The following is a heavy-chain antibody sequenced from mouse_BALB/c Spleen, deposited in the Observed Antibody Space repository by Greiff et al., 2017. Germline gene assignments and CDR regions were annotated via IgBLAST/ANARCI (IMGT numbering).Heavy chain of an antibody. D-gene: IGHD2-1*01. CDR2: ISSGSSTI. J-gene: IGHJ2*01. V-gene: IGHV5-17*02. Sequence: EVMLVESGGGLVQPGGSRKLSCAASGFTFSSFGMHWVRQAPEKGLEWVAYISSGSSTIYYADTVKGRFTISRDNPKNTLFLQMTSLRSEDTAMYYCARDEIGNHDYFDYWGQGTTLTVSS. CDR3: ARDEIGNHDYFDY. CDR1: GFTFSSFG.